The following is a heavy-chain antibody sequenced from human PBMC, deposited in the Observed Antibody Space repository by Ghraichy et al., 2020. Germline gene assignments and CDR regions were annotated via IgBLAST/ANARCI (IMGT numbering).Heavy chain of an antibody. V-gene: IGHV3-43*02. Sequence: GGSLRLSCAASGFTFDDYAMHWVRQAPGKGLEWVSLISGDGGSTYYADSVKGRFTISRDNSKNSLYLQMNSLRTEDTALYYCAKDPYYYDSSGYRDAFDIWGQATMVTVSS. J-gene: IGHJ3*02. CDR3: AKDPYYYDSSGYRDAFDI. CDR2: ISGDGGST. D-gene: IGHD3-22*01. CDR1: GFTFDDYA.